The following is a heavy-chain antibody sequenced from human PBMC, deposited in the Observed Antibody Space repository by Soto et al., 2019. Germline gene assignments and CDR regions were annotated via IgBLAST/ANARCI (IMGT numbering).Heavy chain of an antibody. CDR3: ARGSYGSVNYYEGNWFYP. CDR1: GFIFSNYW. V-gene: IGHV3-7*01. J-gene: IGHJ5*02. Sequence: EVLVVESGGGLVQPGGSLRLSCAASGFIFSNYWMSWGRQAQGKRLEWVANIKQDGSETYYVDSVKGRFTISRDNAKNSLYLQMNSLRVEDTAVYYCARGSYGSVNYYEGNWFYPWGQGTLVIVSS. D-gene: IGHD3-10*01. CDR2: IKQDGSET.